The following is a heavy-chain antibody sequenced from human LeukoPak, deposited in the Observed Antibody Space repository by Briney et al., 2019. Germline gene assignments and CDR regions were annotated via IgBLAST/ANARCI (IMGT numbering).Heavy chain of an antibody. J-gene: IGHJ4*02. CDR3: ATYTNRLHY. D-gene: IGHD2-8*01. CDR1: GGSISSYY. V-gene: IGHV4-59*01. Sequence: KPSETLSLTCTVSGGSISSYYWSWIRLPPGKGLEWIGYLSKSGNTNYSPSLKSRVTISVDTSKNQFSLKLSSVTAADTAVYYCATYTNRLHYWGQGTLVTVSS. CDR2: LSKSGNT.